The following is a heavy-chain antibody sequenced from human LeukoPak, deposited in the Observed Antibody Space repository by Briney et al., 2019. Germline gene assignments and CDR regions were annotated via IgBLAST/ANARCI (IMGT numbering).Heavy chain of an antibody. J-gene: IGHJ4*02. Sequence: ASVKVSCKAPGGTFSSYAISWVRQAPGQGLEWMGGIIPIFGTANYAQKFQGRVTITADESTSTAYMELSSLRSEDTAVYYCARAIRAATVTTDPFDYWGQGTLVTVSS. V-gene: IGHV1-69*01. CDR1: GGTFSSYA. CDR2: IIPIFGTA. CDR3: ARAIRAATVTTDPFDY. D-gene: IGHD4-17*01.